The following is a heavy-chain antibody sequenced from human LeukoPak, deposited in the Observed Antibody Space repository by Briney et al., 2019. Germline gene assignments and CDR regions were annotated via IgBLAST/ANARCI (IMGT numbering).Heavy chain of an antibody. CDR2: IYYSGST. Sequence: SETLSLTCSVSGGSISSYYWSWIRQPPAKGLEWIGYIYYSGSTDYNPSLKSRVTISVHTSKNQFSLKLSSVTAADTAVYYRASGTRDITGPRYYYYYMDVWGKGTTVTVSS. D-gene: IGHD1-20*01. CDR3: ASGTRDITGPRYYYYYMDV. CDR1: GGSISSYY. V-gene: IGHV4-59*08. J-gene: IGHJ6*03.